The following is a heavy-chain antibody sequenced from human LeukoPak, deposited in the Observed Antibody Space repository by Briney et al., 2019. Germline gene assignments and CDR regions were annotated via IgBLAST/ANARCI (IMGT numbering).Heavy chain of an antibody. J-gene: IGHJ4*02. CDR2: IYHSGST. D-gene: IGHD1-14*01. V-gene: IGHV4-30-2*01. CDR1: GGSISSGGYS. CDR3: AKSPPGGDFDY. Sequence: SQTLSLTCAVSGGSISSGGYSWSWIRQPPGKGLEWIGYIYHSGSTYYNPSLKSRVTISVDRSKNQFSLKLSSVTAADTAVYYCAKSPPGGDFDYWGQGTLVTVSS.